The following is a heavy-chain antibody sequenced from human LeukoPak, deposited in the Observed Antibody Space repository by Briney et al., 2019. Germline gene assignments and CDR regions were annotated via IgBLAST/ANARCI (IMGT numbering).Heavy chain of an antibody. CDR1: GLTFSYYW. CDR3: ATYYYDNTGLI. Sequence: GGSLRLSCAASGLTFSYYWMSWVRQAPGKGQEWVANINQDGSEKYYVDSVKGRFTISRDNAKNSLYLLMNSLRAEDAAVYYCATYYYDNTGLIWGQGTLVTVSS. V-gene: IGHV3-7*01. J-gene: IGHJ4*02. D-gene: IGHD3-22*01. CDR2: INQDGSEK.